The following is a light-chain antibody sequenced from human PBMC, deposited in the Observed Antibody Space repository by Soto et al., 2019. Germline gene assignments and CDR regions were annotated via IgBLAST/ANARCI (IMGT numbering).Light chain of an antibody. CDR2: EVT. CDR3: TSYTSTTPHVV. CDR1: SSDIGGYSF. V-gene: IGLV2-14*01. Sequence: QSALTQPASVSGSPGQSITISCTGSSSDIGGYSFVSWYQHYPGKAPKLLLYEVTNRPSGVSNRFSGSKSANTASLTISGLHPDDEADYYCTSYTSTTPHVVFGGGTKL. J-gene: IGLJ2*01.